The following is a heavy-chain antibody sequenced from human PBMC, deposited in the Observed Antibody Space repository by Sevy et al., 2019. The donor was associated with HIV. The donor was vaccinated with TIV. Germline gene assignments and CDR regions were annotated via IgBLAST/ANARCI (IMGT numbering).Heavy chain of an antibody. V-gene: IGHV1-24*01. J-gene: IGHJ5*02. Sequence: ASEKVSCKVSGYTLTELSMHWVRQAPGKGLEWMGGFDPEDGETIYAQKFQGRVTMTEDTSTDTAYMELSSLRSEDTAVYYCARANYRQYCSSTSCAPIGWFDPWGQGTLVTVSS. CDR2: FDPEDGET. CDR1: GYTLTELS. CDR3: ARANYRQYCSSTSCAPIGWFDP. D-gene: IGHD2-2*01.